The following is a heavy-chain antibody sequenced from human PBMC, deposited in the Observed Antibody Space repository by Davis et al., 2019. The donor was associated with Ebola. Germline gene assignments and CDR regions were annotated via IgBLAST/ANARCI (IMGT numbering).Heavy chain of an antibody. D-gene: IGHD4-17*01. J-gene: IGHJ3*02. V-gene: IGHV4-59*08. Sequence: SETLSLTCTVSGASITSYYWSWIRQPPGKGLEWIGYIFYSGSTNYNPSLKSRVTISVDTSKNQFSLKLSSVTAADTAVYYCARHGVTTEYAFDIWGQGTMVTVSS. CDR1: GASITSYY. CDR3: ARHGVTTEYAFDI. CDR2: IFYSGST.